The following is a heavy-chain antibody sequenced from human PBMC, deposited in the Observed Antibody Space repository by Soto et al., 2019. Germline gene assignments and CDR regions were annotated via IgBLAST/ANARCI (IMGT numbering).Heavy chain of an antibody. Sequence: EVQLVDSGGGLVQPGGSLRLSCAASGFSFSSYPMNWVRQAPGKGLEWILYIGSTGDTIYYADSVKGRFTISRDNAKKSLFLQLNSLRDEDTAVYYCARDGRWLQFPFDFWGQGTLVTVSS. V-gene: IGHV3-48*02. CDR1: GFSFSSYP. D-gene: IGHD5-12*01. CDR3: ARDGRWLQFPFDF. CDR2: IGSTGDTI. J-gene: IGHJ4*02.